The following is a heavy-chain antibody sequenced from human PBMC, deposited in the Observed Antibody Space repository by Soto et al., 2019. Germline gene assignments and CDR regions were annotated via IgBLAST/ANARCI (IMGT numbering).Heavy chain of an antibody. Sequence: GGSLRLSCAASGFTFSSYAMSWVRQAPGKGLEWVSAISGSGGSTYYADSVKGRFTISRDNSKNTLYLQMNSLRAEDTAVYYCAKVTRSYDSSGYYPLTYYYGMDVWGQGTTVTVSS. J-gene: IGHJ6*02. D-gene: IGHD3-22*01. CDR1: GFTFSSYA. V-gene: IGHV3-23*01. CDR2: ISGSGGST. CDR3: AKVTRSYDSSGYYPLTYYYGMDV.